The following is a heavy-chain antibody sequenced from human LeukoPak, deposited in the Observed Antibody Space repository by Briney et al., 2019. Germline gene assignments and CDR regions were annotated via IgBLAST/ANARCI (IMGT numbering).Heavy chain of an antibody. CDR3: AVGGGYSYGYIDY. Sequence: ASVKVSCKASGGTFSSYAISWVRQAPGQGLEWMGGTIPIFGTANYAQKFQGRVTITADESTSTAYMELSSLRSEGTAVYYCAVGGGYSYGYIDYWGQGTLVTVSS. J-gene: IGHJ4*02. CDR1: GGTFSSYA. CDR2: TIPIFGTA. D-gene: IGHD5-18*01. V-gene: IGHV1-69*01.